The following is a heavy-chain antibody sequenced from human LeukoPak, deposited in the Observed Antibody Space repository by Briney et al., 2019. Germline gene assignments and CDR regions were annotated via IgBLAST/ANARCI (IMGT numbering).Heavy chain of an antibody. V-gene: IGHV4-31*03. CDR3: ARDRVACPYYFDY. CDR1: GDSINSADYY. D-gene: IGHD5-12*01. Sequence: SQTLSLTCIVSGDSINSADYYWTWIRQHPGKGLEWIGYIYHSGSTNYNPSLKSRVTISSDMSKNQFSLKVTSVTAADTAVYYCARDRVACPYYFDYWGQGSLVTVSS. J-gene: IGHJ4*02. CDR2: IYHSGST.